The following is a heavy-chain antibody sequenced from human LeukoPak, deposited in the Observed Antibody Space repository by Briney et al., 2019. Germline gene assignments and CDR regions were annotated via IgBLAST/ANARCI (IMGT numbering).Heavy chain of an antibody. D-gene: IGHD6-13*01. Sequence: PWGSLRLSCAASRFTFSDYSMIWVRQAPGKGLQWVASISSGSVYIYYADSMKGRFTISRDNAKNSMYLQMYSLRAEDTAVYYCARGPKYISATGPYYFDYWGQGTPVTVSS. CDR3: ARGPKYISATGPYYFDY. V-gene: IGHV3-21*01. J-gene: IGHJ4*02. CDR2: ISSGSVYI. CDR1: RFTFSDYS.